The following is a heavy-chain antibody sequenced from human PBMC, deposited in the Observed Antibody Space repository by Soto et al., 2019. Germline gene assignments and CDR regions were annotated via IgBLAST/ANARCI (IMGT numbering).Heavy chain of an antibody. J-gene: IGHJ6*02. CDR3: ARDLWGYSGIKGYFYGMDV. Sequence: QVQLVQSGAEVKKPGASVKVSCKASGYTFTGFYMHWVRQAPGQGPEWMGWINPNTSGTSYAQKFQGWVTLTRDTSINTAYMELSRLGSDDTAVYYCARDLWGYSGIKGYFYGMDVWGQGTTVTISS. CDR1: GYTFTGFY. V-gene: IGHV1-2*04. CDR2: INPNTSGT. D-gene: IGHD5-12*01.